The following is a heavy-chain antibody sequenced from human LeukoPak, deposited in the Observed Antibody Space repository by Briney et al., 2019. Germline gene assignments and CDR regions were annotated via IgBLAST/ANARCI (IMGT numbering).Heavy chain of an antibody. Sequence: ASGTLSLTCAVSGGSISSSNWWSWVRQPPGKGLEWIGEIYHSGSTNYNPSLKSRVTISVDKTKNQFSLKLSSVTAADTAVYYCAKDGDIVVDHFDYWGQGTLVTVSS. CDR1: GGSISSSNW. D-gene: IGHD2-15*01. CDR3: AKDGDIVVDHFDY. J-gene: IGHJ4*02. CDR2: IYHSGST. V-gene: IGHV4-4*02.